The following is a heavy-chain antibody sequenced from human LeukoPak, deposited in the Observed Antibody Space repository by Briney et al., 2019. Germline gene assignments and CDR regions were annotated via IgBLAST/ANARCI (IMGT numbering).Heavy chain of an antibody. V-gene: IGHV4-59*05. Sequence: SETLSLTCTVSGGSISSYYWSWIRQPAGKGLEWIGSIYYSGSTYYNPSLKSRVTISVDTSKNQFSLKLSSVTAADTAVYYCARRPGYYDFWSGYDYWGQGTLVTVSS. CDR1: GGSISSYY. CDR3: ARRPGYYDFWSGYDY. J-gene: IGHJ4*02. CDR2: IYYSGST. D-gene: IGHD3-3*01.